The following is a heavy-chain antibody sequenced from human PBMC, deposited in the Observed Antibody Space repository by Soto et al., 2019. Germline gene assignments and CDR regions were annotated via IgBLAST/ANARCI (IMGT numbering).Heavy chain of an antibody. CDR3: ARATGTLRSRNCDY. CDR1: GGSISTVGHY. V-gene: IGHV4-31*03. J-gene: IGHJ4*02. Sequence: SETLSLTCSVSGGSISTVGHYWTWIRQPPGKGLEWIGSIYHTGSTYYSKSLRSRLTMSVDTSKSQFSLRLSSVTAADTAVYYCARATGTLRSRNCDYWGQGSSVTVYS. D-gene: IGHD1-1*01. CDR2: IYHTGST.